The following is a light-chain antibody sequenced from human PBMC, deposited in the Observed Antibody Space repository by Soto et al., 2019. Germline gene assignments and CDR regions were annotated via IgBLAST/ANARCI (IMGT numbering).Light chain of an antibody. CDR2: GAS. J-gene: IGKJ3*01. CDR1: RSVFSN. CDR3: QQYGRSPFT. V-gene: IGKV3-20*01. Sequence: EIVLTQSPATLSVSPGERVTLSCRAGRSVFSNLAWYQQKPGQAPRLLIYGASNRATGIPDRFSGSGSGTDFTLTITRLEPEDFAVYSCQQYGRSPFTFGPGTKVDIK.